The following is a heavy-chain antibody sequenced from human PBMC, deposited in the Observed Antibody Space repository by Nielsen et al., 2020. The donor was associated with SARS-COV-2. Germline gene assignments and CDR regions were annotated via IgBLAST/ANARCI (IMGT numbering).Heavy chain of an antibody. Sequence: GESLKISCEASGITYINYGMSWVRQAPGKGLEWVSSIGTSGGNSYYSDSVKGRFTISRDNSNNTLYLQMNSLRAEDTAVYYCARDSCTGGSCFDYWGQGTLVTVSS. J-gene: IGHJ4*02. CDR2: IGTSGGNS. D-gene: IGHD2-15*01. CDR1: GITYINYG. V-gene: IGHV3-23*01. CDR3: ARDSCTGGSCFDY.